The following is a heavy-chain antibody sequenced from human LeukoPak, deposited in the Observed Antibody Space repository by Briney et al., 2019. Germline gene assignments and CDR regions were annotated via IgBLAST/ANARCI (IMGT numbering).Heavy chain of an antibody. V-gene: IGHV5-51*01. J-gene: IGHJ3*02. CDR1: GYSFTSYW. CDR2: IYPGDSDT. D-gene: IGHD3-22*01. Sequence: GESLKISCKGSGYSFTSYWIGWVRQMPGKGLEWMGIIYPGDSDTRYSPSFQGQVTISADKSISTAYLQWSSLKASDTAMYYCARHTPYYYDSRKPPVTGAFDIWGQGTMVTVSS. CDR3: ARHTPYYYDSRKPPVTGAFDI.